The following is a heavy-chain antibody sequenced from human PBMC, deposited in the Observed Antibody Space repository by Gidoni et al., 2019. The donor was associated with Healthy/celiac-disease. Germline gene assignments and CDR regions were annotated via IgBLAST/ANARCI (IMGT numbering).Heavy chain of an antibody. Sequence: EVQLVESGGGLVKPGGSLRLSCAASGFTFSSYSMTWVRQAPGKGLEWVSSISSSSSYIYYADSVKGRVTISRDNAKNSLYLQMNSLRAEDTAVYYCARERYCSGGSCYSWYYYMDVWGKGTTVTVSS. CDR1: GFTFSSYS. D-gene: IGHD2-15*01. CDR3: ARERYCSGGSCYSWYYYMDV. CDR2: ISSSSSYI. V-gene: IGHV3-21*01. J-gene: IGHJ6*03.